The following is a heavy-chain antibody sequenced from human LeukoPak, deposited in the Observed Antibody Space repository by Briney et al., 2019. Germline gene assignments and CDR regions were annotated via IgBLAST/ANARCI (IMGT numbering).Heavy chain of an antibody. Sequence: GGSLRLSCAASGFTFSSYAMSWVRQAPGKGLEWVSAISGSGGSTYYADSVKGRFTISRDNSKNTLYLQMNSLRAEDTAVYYCAKGGGEWLVRYYFDYWGQGTLVTVSS. V-gene: IGHV3-23*01. CDR1: GFTFSSYA. CDR3: AKGGGEWLVRYYFDY. D-gene: IGHD6-19*01. CDR2: ISGSGGST. J-gene: IGHJ4*02.